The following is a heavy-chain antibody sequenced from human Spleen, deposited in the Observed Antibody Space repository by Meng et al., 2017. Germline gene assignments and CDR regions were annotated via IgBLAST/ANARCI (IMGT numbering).Heavy chain of an antibody. CDR1: GDSISNYY. V-gene: IGHV4-4*07. D-gene: IGHD4-17*01. CDR2: TYVGGST. J-gene: IGHJ4*02. CDR3: ARGSAGDYYFDS. Sequence: QVQLQESGPGLVTPSDTLSLTCSVSGDSISNYYWNGLRQPAGKRLEWIGRTYVGGSTDYNPSLRSRATVSVDTSKNQISLRLASVTAADTAVYFCARGSAGDYYFDSWGQGTVVTVSS.